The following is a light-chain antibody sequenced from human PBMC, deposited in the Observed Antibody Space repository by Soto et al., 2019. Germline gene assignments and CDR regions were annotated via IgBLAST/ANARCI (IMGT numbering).Light chain of an antibody. CDR3: QQYYGGPVT. J-gene: IGKJ5*01. V-gene: IGKV4-1*01. CDR1: QSIVYSDYNKSY. CDR2: WAS. Sequence: DIVMTQSPDSLAVSLGETATINCKCSQSIVYSDYNKSYLGWYKQKPGQPPRPLIYWASTRQSGVPDRFSGSGSGTDVTLTISNLQPEDVTVYYYQQYYGGPVTFGQGTRLEIK.